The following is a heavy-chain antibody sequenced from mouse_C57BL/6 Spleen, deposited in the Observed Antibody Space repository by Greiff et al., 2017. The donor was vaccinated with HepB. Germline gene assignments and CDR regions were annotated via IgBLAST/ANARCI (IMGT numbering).Heavy chain of an antibody. J-gene: IGHJ4*01. CDR1: GYAFSSSW. CDR3: ADYGSRTEYAMDY. Sequence: QVQLQQSGPELVKPGASVKISCKASGYAFSSSWMNWVKQRPGKGLEWIGRIYPGDGDTNYNGKFKGKATLTADKSSSTAYMQLSSLTSEDSAVYFCADYGSRTEYAMDYWGQGTSVTVSS. D-gene: IGHD1-1*01. V-gene: IGHV1-82*01. CDR2: IYPGDGDT.